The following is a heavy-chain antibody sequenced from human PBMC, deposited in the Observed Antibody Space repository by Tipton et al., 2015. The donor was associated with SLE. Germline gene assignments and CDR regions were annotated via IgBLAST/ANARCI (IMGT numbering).Heavy chain of an antibody. D-gene: IGHD3-22*01. Sequence: TLSLTCTVSGGSVSSGSYYWSWIRQPPGKGLEWIGEINHSGSTDYNPSLKSRVTISVDTSKNQFSLKLSSVTAADTAVYYCARRAGSGYSQRGYYFDYWGQGTLVTVSS. V-gene: IGHV4-61*01. J-gene: IGHJ4*02. CDR3: ARRAGSGYSQRGYYFDY. CDR2: INHSGST. CDR1: GGSVSSGSYY.